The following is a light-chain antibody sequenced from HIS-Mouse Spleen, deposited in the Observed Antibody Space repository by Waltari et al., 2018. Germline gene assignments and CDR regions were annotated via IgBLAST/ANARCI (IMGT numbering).Light chain of an antibody. V-gene: IGLV2-14*01. CDR2: EVS. Sequence: QSALTQPASVSGSPGQSITISCTGTSSDVGGYNYVPWYQRHPGKAPKLMIYEVSNRPSGVSNRFSGSKSGNTASLTISGLQAEDEADYYCSSYTSSSTVVFGGGTKLTVL. CDR1: SSDVGGYNY. CDR3: SSYTSSSTVV. J-gene: IGLJ2*01.